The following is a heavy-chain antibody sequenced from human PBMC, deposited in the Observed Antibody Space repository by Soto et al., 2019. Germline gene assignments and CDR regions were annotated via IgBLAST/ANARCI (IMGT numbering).Heavy chain of an antibody. CDR3: ARSLDY. V-gene: IGHV4-59*12. CDR2: IYYSGST. J-gene: IGHJ4*02. CDR1: GGSISSYY. Sequence: PSETLSLTCTVSGGSISSYYWSWIRQPPGKGLEWIGYIYYSGSTNYNPSLKSRVTISVDTSKNQFSLKLSSVTAADTAVYYCARSLDYWGQGTLVTVSS.